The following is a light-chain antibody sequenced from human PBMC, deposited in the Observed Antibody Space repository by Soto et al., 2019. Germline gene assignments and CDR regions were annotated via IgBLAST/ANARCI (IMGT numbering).Light chain of an antibody. CDR3: SSYTSSSTPHVV. CDR1: SSDVGGYNY. V-gene: IGLV2-8*01. J-gene: IGLJ2*01. Sequence: QSALTQPPSASGSPGQSVTISCTGTSSDVGGYNYLSWYQQHPGKAPKLMIYEVSKRPSGVPDRFSGFKSGNTASLTVSGLQAEDEADYYCSSYTSSSTPHVVFGGGTKLTVL. CDR2: EVS.